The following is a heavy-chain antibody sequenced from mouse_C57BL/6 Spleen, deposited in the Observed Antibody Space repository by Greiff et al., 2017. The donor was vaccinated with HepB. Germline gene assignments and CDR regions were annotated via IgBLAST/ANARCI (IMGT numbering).Heavy chain of an antibody. V-gene: IGHV1-15*01. Sequence: VQRVESGAELVRPGASVTLSCKASGYTFTDYEMHWVKQTPVHGLEWIGAIDPETGGTAYNQKFKGKAILTADKSSSTAYMELRSLTSEDSAVYYCTNYYGSSYPAWFAYWGQGTLVTVSA. J-gene: IGHJ3*01. CDR3: TNYYGSSYPAWFAY. CDR2: IDPETGGT. D-gene: IGHD1-1*01. CDR1: GYTFTDYE.